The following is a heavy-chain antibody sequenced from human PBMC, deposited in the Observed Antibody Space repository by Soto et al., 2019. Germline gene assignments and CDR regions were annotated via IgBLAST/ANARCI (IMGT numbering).Heavy chain of an antibody. Sequence: SETLSLTCSVSGGSISSSRNYWGWFRHPPGKGLEWIGSIYYSGTTYYNSSLKSRVTIPVDTSKNQFSLKLSSVTAAHTAVYYGARHRRGWYYCENGGQGALVTVSS. V-gene: IGHV4-39*01. J-gene: IGHJ4*02. CDR3: ARHRRGWYYCEN. CDR2: IYYSGTT. CDR1: GGSISSSRNY. D-gene: IGHD6-19*01.